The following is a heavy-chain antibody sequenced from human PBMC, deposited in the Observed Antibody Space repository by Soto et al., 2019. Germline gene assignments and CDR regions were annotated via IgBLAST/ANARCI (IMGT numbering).Heavy chain of an antibody. V-gene: IGHV4-59*01. Sequence: QVQLQESGPGLVKPSETLSLTCTVSGGSISSYYWSWIRQPPGKGLEWIGYIYYSGSTNYNPSLKSRVTIAVETSKNQFSLKLSSVTAADTAVYYCARDPGAPIFSHLYFDLWGRGTLVTVSS. CDR1: GGSISSYY. D-gene: IGHD3-3*01. CDR2: IYYSGST. CDR3: ARDPGAPIFSHLYFDL. J-gene: IGHJ2*01.